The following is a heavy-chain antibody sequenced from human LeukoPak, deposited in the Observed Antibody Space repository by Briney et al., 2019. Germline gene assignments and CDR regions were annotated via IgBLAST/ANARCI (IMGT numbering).Heavy chain of an antibody. D-gene: IGHD2-15*01. J-gene: IGHJ1*01. CDR1: AGSISSYY. CDR3: AREGEDCSGGSCYTSEYFQH. V-gene: IGHV4-59*01. Sequence: SETLSLTCTVSAGSISSYYWSWIRQPPGKGLEWIGYIYYSGSTNYNPSLKSRVTISVDTSKNQFSLKLSSVTAADTAVYYCAREGEDCSGGSCYTSEYFQHWGQGTLVTVSS. CDR2: IYYSGST.